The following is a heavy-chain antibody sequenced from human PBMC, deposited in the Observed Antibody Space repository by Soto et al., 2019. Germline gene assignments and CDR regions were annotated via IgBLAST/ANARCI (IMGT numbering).Heavy chain of an antibody. CDR3: ARMLFLSYYFDY. V-gene: IGHV4-34*01. Sequence: PSETLSLTWAVYGGSFSGYYWSWIRQPPGKGLEWIGEINHSGSTNYNPSLKSRVTISVDTSKNQFSLKLSSVTAADTAVYYCARMLFLSYYFDYWGQGTLVTVSS. J-gene: IGHJ4*02. CDR2: INHSGST. D-gene: IGHD3-16*01. CDR1: GGSFSGYY.